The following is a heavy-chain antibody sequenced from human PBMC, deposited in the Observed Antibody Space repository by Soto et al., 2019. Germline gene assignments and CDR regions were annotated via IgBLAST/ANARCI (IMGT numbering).Heavy chain of an antibody. V-gene: IGHV4-59*01. CDR2: IYYSGST. J-gene: IGHJ6*02. Sequence: SETLSLTCTVSGGSISSDYWSWIRQPPGKGLEWIEYIYYSGSTNYNPSLKSRVTISVDTSKNQFSLKLSSVTAADTAVYYCARNILATITASYGMDFWGPGTTVTVSS. CDR3: ARNILATITASYGMDF. D-gene: IGHD5-12*01. CDR1: GGSISSDY.